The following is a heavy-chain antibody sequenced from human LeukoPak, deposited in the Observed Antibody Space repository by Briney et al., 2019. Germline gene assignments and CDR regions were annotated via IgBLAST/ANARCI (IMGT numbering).Heavy chain of an antibody. Sequence: GGSLRLSCAASGFTFSSYEMNWVRQAPGKGLEWVAIISYDGSDKYYADSVKGRFTISRDNSKNTLYLQINSLRAEDTAVFYCAGRNGSYDYWGQGTLVTVSS. J-gene: IGHJ4*02. CDR2: ISYDGSDK. CDR1: GFTFSSYE. CDR3: AGRNGSYDY. D-gene: IGHD3-10*01. V-gene: IGHV3-30*04.